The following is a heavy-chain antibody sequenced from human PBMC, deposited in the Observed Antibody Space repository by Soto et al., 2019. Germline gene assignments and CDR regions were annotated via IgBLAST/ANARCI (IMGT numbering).Heavy chain of an antibody. CDR2: ISGSGATT. CDR3: AKAGGGYTKWHFDS. Sequence: EVQLLESGGGSVQPGGSLRLSCAASGFSFSGYAMAWVRQAPGKGLEWVSGISGSGATTYYADSVKGRCTIPRDNSKNTLSLQVNRLSAEDTAVYYCAKAGGGYTKWHFDSWGHGSLVTVSS. D-gene: IGHD5-12*01. J-gene: IGHJ4*01. CDR1: GFSFSGYA. V-gene: IGHV3-23*01.